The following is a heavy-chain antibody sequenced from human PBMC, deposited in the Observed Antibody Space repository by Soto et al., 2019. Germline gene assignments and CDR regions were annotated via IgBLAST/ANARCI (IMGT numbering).Heavy chain of an antibody. CDR3: AGHSRSGFGLDAFDI. CDR1: GYSFTSYW. D-gene: IGHD3-10*01. V-gene: IGHV5-51*01. Sequence: GESLKISCKGSGYSFTSYWIGWVRQMPGKGLEWMGIIYPGDSDTRYSPSFQGQVTISADKSISTAYLQWSSLKASDTAMYYCAGHSRSGFGLDAFDIWGQGTMVTVS. J-gene: IGHJ3*02. CDR2: IYPGDSDT.